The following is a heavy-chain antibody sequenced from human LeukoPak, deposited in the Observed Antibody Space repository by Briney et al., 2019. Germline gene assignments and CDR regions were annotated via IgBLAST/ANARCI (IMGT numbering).Heavy chain of an antibody. CDR1: GFTFSSYS. CDR3: ARDHLRGVIRAFDY. D-gene: IGHD3-10*01. Sequence: GGSLRLSCAASGFTFSSYSMNWVRQAPGKGLEWVSSISSSSSYIYYADSVKGRFTISRDNAKNSLYLQMNSLRAEDTAVYYCARDHLRGVIRAFDYWGQGTLVTVSS. CDR2: ISSSSSYI. V-gene: IGHV3-21*01. J-gene: IGHJ4*02.